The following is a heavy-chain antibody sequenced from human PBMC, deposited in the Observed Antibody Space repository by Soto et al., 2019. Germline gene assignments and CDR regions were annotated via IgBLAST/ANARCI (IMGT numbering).Heavy chain of an antibody. J-gene: IGHJ4*02. Sequence: PGGSLRLSCAASGFTFSSYGMHWVRQAPGKGLEWVAVISYDGSNKYYADSVKGRFTISRDNSKNTLYLQMNSLRAEDTAVYYCARNGYYDILTGTYDYFDYWGQGTLVTVSS. D-gene: IGHD3-9*01. CDR2: ISYDGSNK. V-gene: IGHV3-30*03. CDR3: ARNGYYDILTGTYDYFDY. CDR1: GFTFSSYG.